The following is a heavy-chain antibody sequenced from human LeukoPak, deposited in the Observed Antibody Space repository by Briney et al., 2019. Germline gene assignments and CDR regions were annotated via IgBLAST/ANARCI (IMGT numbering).Heavy chain of an antibody. CDR2: ISSDGSNK. V-gene: IGHV3-30-3*01. Sequence: GRSLRLSCAASGFTFSHFVMHWVRQAPGKGLEWVAVISSDGSNKYYADSVKGRFTISRDNPKNTLYLQMNSLRVEDTAVYHCARDLTGTGDYWGQGTLVTVSS. CDR1: GFTFSHFV. CDR3: ARDLTGTGDY. D-gene: IGHD1-1*01. J-gene: IGHJ4*02.